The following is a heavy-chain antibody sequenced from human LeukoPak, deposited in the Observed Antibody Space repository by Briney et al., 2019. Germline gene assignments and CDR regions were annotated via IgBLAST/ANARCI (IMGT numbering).Heavy chain of an antibody. V-gene: IGHV4-59*01. CDR3: ARGYSSGWLDY. D-gene: IGHD6-19*01. Sequence: GSLRLSCAASGFTFSSYSMNWVRQAPGKGLEWIGYIYYSGSTNYNPSLKSRVTISVDTSKNQFSLKQSSVTAADTAVYYCARGYSSGWLDYWGQGTLVTVSS. CDR2: IYYSGST. J-gene: IGHJ4*02. CDR1: GFTFSSYS.